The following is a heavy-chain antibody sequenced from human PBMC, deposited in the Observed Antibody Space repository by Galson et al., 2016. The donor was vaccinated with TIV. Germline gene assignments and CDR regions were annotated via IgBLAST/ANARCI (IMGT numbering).Heavy chain of an antibody. J-gene: IGHJ6*02. CDR2: IKSKTDGGTT. CDR1: GFTFSNAW. CDR3: TTARIAAAGWYYYGMDV. D-gene: IGHD6-13*01. V-gene: IGHV3-15*01. Sequence: SLRLSCAASGFTFSNAWMSWVRQAPGKGLEWVGRIKSKTDGGTTDYAAPVKGRFTISRDDSKNTLYLQMNSLKTEDTAVYYCTTARIAAAGWYYYGMDVWGQGTTVTFSS.